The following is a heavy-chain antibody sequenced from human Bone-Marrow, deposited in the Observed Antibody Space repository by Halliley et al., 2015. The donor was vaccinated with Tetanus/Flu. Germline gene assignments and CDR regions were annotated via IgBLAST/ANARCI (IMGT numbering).Heavy chain of an antibody. CDR3: AREGEAGYFDS. CDR2: MYLGGAT. J-gene: IGHJ4*02. Sequence: KGLEWLSVMYLGGATFYADSVEGRFIISRDSSTNTVYLEMNSLRVEDTAIHYCAREGEAGYFDSWGQGTFVTVSS. V-gene: IGHV3-53*01.